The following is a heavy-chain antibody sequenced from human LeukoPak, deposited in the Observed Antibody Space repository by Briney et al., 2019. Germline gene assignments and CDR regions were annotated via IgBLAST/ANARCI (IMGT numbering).Heavy chain of an antibody. D-gene: IGHD2-15*01. V-gene: IGHV3-11*01. CDR1: GFTFSDYN. J-gene: IGHJ6*03. CDR2: ISRSGSTK. Sequence: GGSLRLSCAASGFTFSDYNMRWIRQAPGKGLEWVSSISRSGSTKYYADSVKGRFTISRDNAKNSLFLQMNSLRAEDTAIYYCAKNGDRGAYCSGGSCYLYYYYYMDVWGKGTTVTISS. CDR3: AKNGDRGAYCSGGSCYLYYYYYMDV.